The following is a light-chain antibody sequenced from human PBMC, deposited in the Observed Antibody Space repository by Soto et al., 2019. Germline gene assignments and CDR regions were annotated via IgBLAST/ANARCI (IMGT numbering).Light chain of an antibody. CDR2: WAS. CDR1: QSVLYSSNNKNY. J-gene: IGKJ4*01. CDR3: QQYYSTLLLT. V-gene: IGKV4-1*01. Sequence: DIVMTQSPDSLAVSLGERATINCKSSQSVLYSSNNKNYLAWYQQKPGQPPKLLIYWASTRESGVPDRFSGSGSGTDFSLTTSSRQPEDVAVYYCQQYYSTLLLTFGGGTKVEIK.